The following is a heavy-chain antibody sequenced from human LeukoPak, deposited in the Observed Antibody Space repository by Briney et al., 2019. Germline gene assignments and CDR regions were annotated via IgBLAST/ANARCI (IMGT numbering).Heavy chain of an antibody. J-gene: IGHJ4*02. CDR3: ARDDTSGPQVY. V-gene: IGHV1-46*01. Sequence: ASVKVSCKASGYGFTSYNMHWVRQAPGQGLEWMGMINPSGGSTSYTQKFQGRVTMTRDTSTSTVYMELSSLRSEDTAVYYCARDDTSGPQVYWGQGTLVTVSS. CDR1: GYGFTSYN. CDR2: INPSGGST. D-gene: IGHD3-22*01.